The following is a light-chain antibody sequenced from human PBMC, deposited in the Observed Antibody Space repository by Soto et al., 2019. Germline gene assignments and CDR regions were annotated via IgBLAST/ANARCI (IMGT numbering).Light chain of an antibody. CDR2: AVN. CDR1: SSNIGAGYD. Sequence: QSVLTQPPSASGTPGQRVTISCTGSSSNIGAGYDVHWYQQHPGKAPKLMIFAVNKRPSGVSNRFSGSKSGNTASLTISGLKVEDEADYYCCSSGGSPTYVFGTGTKLTVL. V-gene: IGLV2-23*02. CDR3: CSSGGSPTYV. J-gene: IGLJ1*01.